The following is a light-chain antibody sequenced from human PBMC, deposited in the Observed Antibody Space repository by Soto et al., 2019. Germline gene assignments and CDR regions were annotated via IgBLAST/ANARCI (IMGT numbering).Light chain of an antibody. V-gene: IGKV1-8*01. J-gene: IGKJ1*01. CDR3: QQYYSYPRKT. Sequence: ALRMTQSPSSFSASTGDRVTITCRASQGISSYLAWYQQKPGKAPKLLIYAASTLQSGVPSRFSGSGSGTDFTLTISCLQSEDFATYYCQQYYSYPRKTFGQGTKVEIK. CDR2: AAS. CDR1: QGISSY.